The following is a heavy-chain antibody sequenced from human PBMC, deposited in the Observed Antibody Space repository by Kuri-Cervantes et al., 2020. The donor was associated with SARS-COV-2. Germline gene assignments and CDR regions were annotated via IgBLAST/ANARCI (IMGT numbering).Heavy chain of an antibody. Sequence: ASVKVSCKASGYTFTSYDINWVRQATGQGLEWMGWMNPNSGDTDYAQKFQGRVILTRKTSTTTAYMELRGLKSGDTAVYYCAREGTIVVGGLDSWGQGTLVTVSS. J-gene: IGHJ4*02. V-gene: IGHV1-8*03. CDR1: GYTFTSYD. CDR3: AREGTIVVGGLDS. D-gene: IGHD2-21*01. CDR2: MNPNSGDT.